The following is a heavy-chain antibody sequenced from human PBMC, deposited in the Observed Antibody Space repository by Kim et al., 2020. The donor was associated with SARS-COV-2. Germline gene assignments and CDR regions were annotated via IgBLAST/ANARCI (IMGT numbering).Heavy chain of an antibody. J-gene: IGHJ6*02. D-gene: IGHD2-15*01. CDR1: GFTFSSYG. V-gene: IGHV3-33*05. CDR2: ISYDGSNK. Sequence: GGSLRLSCAASGFTFSSYGMHWVRQAPGKGLEWVAVISYDGSNKYYADSVKGRFTISRDNSKNTLYLQMNSLRAEDTAVYYCARDPGYCSGGSCLRGIVDVWGQGTTVTVSS. CDR3: ARDPGYCSGGSCLRGIVDV.